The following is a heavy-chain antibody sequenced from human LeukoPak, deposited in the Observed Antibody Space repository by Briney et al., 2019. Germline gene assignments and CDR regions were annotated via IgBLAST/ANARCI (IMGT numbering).Heavy chain of an antibody. CDR1: GGSVSSGSYY. D-gene: IGHD6-13*01. V-gene: IGHV4-61*01. Sequence: PSETLSLTCTVSGGSVSSGSYYWSWIRQPPGKGLEWIGYIYYSGSTNYNPSLKSRVTISVDTSKNQFSLKLSSVTAADMAVYYCAREDNSPLRPGIAAAVGVFDYWGQGTLVTVPS. J-gene: IGHJ4*02. CDR2: IYYSGST. CDR3: AREDNSPLRPGIAAAVGVFDY.